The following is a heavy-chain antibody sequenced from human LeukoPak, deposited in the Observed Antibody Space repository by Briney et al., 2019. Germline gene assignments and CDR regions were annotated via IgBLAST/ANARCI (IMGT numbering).Heavy chain of an antibody. J-gene: IGHJ4*02. V-gene: IGHV4-4*07. D-gene: IGHD3-10*01. CDR2: IYSSGST. Sequence: PSETLSLTCSVSGGSISNYFWSWIRQPAGKGLEWIGRIYSSGSTNYNPSLKSRVTISVDTSKNQFSLKLSSVTAADTAVYYCARSWFGGPFDYWGQGTLVTVSS. CDR3: ARSWFGGPFDY. CDR1: GGSISNYF.